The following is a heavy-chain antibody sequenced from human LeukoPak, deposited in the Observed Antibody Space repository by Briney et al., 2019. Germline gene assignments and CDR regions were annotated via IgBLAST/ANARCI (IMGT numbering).Heavy chain of an antibody. Sequence: GGSLRLSCAASGFTFDDYAMHWVRQAPGKGLEWVSGISWNSGSIGYADSVKGRFTISRDNAKNSLYLQMNSLRAEDTAMYYCGRQAAPDYWGQGTLVTVSS. CDR2: ISWNSGSI. D-gene: IGHD6-13*01. V-gene: IGHV3-9*01. CDR3: GRQAAPDY. CDR1: GFTFDDYA. J-gene: IGHJ4*02.